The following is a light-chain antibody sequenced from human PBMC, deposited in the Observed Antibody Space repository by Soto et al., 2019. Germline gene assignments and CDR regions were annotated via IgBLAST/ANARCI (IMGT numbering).Light chain of an antibody. CDR3: QQYESYSPLT. J-gene: IGKJ4*01. CDR1: QSVNRN. Sequence: EIVMTQSPVTLSVSPGERATLSCRASQSVNRNLAWYQQKPGQAPRLLIYAASARATGIPARFRGSGSGTEFTLTIAGLQPEDFATYYCQQYESYSPLTFGGGTKVDI. CDR2: AAS. V-gene: IGKV3-15*01.